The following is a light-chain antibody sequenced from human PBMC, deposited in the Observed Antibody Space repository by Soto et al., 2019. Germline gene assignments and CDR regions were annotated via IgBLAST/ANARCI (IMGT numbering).Light chain of an antibody. CDR1: QSVLYSSNNKNY. CDR3: QQYYSTFGRT. CDR2: WAS. Sequence: DIVMTQSPDSLAVSLGERATINCKSSQSVLYSSNNKNYLAWYQQQPGRPPKLLIYWASTRESGVPDRFSGSGSGTDFTLTISSRQAEDVAVYYCQQYYSTFGRTFGQGTKVEIK. V-gene: IGKV4-1*01. J-gene: IGKJ1*01.